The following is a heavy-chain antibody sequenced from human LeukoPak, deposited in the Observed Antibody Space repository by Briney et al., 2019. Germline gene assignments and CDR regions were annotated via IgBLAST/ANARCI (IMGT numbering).Heavy chain of an antibody. D-gene: IGHD3-22*01. V-gene: IGHV4-59*08. Sequence: SETLSLTCTVSGGSISSYYWSWIRQPPGKGLEWIGYNYYSGSTNYNPSLKSRVTISVDTSKNQFSLKLSSVTAADTAVYYCARHGLPYYYDSSGYYLRRGFDYWGQGTLVTVSS. CDR1: GGSISSYY. CDR2: NYYSGST. J-gene: IGHJ4*02. CDR3: ARHGLPYYYDSSGYYLRRGFDY.